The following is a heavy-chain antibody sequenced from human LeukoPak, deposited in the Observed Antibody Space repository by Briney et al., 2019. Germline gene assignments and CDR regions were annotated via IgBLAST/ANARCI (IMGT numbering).Heavy chain of an antibody. D-gene: IGHD3-10*01. CDR1: GGTFSSYA. CDR2: IIPIFGTA. V-gene: IGHV1-69*13. Sequence: GASVKVPCKASGGTFSSYAISWVRQAPGQGLEWMGGIIPIFGTANYAQKFQGRVTITADESTSTAYMELSSLRSEDTAVYYCASELGYYYGSGSVDAFDIWGQGTMVTVSS. J-gene: IGHJ3*02. CDR3: ASELGYYYGSGSVDAFDI.